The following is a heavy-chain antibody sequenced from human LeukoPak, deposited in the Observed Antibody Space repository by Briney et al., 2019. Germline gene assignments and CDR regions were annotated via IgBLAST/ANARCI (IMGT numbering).Heavy chain of an antibody. CDR2: IYSGGST. CDR1: GLTVSNNY. V-gene: IGHV3-66*01. Sequence: PGGSLRLSCAASGLTVSNNYMNWVRQAPGKGLEWVSVIYSGGSTHYADSVKGRFTISRDNSKNTLYLQMNSPRAEDTAVYYCAKDLSSGWYPYYSDYWGQGTLVTVSS. CDR3: AKDLSSGWYPYYSDY. D-gene: IGHD6-19*01. J-gene: IGHJ4*02.